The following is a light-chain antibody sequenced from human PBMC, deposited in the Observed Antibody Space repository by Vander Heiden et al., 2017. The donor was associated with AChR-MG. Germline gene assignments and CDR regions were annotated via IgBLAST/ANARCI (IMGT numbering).Light chain of an antibody. CDR1: QSVSSN. V-gene: IGKV3-15*01. Sequence: EIVMTQSPATLSASPGARATLSCRASQSVSSNLAWYQQKHGQAPRLLIYGASTRATGIPARFSGSGSGTEFTLTISSLQSEDFAVYYCQQYNNWPPWTFGQGTKVEIK. CDR2: GAS. J-gene: IGKJ1*01. CDR3: QQYNNWPPWT.